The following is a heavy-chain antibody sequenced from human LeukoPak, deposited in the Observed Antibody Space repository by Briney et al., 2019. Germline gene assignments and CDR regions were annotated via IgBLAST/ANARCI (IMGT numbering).Heavy chain of an antibody. D-gene: IGHD2-15*01. Sequence: PSETLSLTCTVSGGSISSYYWSWIRQPPGKGLEWVGFIYYTGTTNYNPSLRSRVTMSVDTTKNQFSLKLSSVTAADTAVYYCARAAGPTDYWGQGTLVTVSS. CDR1: GGSISSYY. V-gene: IGHV4-59*08. J-gene: IGHJ4*02. CDR3: ARAAGPTDY. CDR2: IYYTGTT.